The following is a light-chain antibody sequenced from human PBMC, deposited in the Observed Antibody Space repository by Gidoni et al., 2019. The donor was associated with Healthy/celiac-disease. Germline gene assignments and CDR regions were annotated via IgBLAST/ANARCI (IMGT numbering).Light chain of an antibody. J-gene: IGKJ1*01. V-gene: IGKV1-39*01. CDR1: QSISSY. CDR3: QQSYSTLWT. Sequence: ASVGDRVTITCRASQSISSYLNWYQQKPGKAPKLLIYAASSLQSGVPSRFSGSGSGTDFTLTISSLQPEDCATYYCQQSYSTLWTFGQGTKVEIK. CDR2: AAS.